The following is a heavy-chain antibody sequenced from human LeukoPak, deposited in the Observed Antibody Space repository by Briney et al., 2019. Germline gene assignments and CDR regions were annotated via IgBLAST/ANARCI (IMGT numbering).Heavy chain of an antibody. J-gene: IGHJ4*02. Sequence: ASVKVSCKASGYTFTSYGISWVRQAPGQGLEWMGWISAYHGNTNYAQKLQGRVTMTTDTSTSTAYMELRSLRSDDTAIYYCAKDSTPDYYDSSAYFDYWGQGTLVTVSS. CDR1: GYTFTSYG. CDR3: AKDSTPDYYDSSAYFDY. V-gene: IGHV1-18*01. D-gene: IGHD3-22*01. CDR2: ISAYHGNT.